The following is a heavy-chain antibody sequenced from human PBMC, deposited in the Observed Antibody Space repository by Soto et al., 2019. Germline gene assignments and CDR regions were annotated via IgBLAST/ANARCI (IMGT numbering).Heavy chain of an antibody. CDR2: ISSSSSTI. J-gene: IGHJ6*02. Sequence: GGSLRLSCAASGFTFSSYSMNWVRQAPGKGLEWVSYISSSSSTIYYADSVKGRFTISRDNAKNSLYLQMNSLRAEDTAVYYCARDLVTDWGYYDSSGYFVRYYGMDVWGQGTTVTVSS. V-gene: IGHV3-48*01. CDR1: GFTFSSYS. D-gene: IGHD3-22*01. CDR3: ARDLVTDWGYYDSSGYFVRYYGMDV.